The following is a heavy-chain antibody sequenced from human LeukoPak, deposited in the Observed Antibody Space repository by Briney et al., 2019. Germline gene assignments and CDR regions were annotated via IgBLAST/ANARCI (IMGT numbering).Heavy chain of an antibody. CDR1: GFTFSSYS. CDR3: ATAKIDY. V-gene: IGHV3-48*02. J-gene: IGHJ4*01. Sequence: GGSLRLSCAASGFTFSSYSMNWVRQAPGKGLEWVSYITSDSSTIYYADAVKGRFTITRVNAENSLYLQMDSLRDEDTAVYYCATAKIDYWGHGTLVTVSS. CDR2: ITSDSSTI.